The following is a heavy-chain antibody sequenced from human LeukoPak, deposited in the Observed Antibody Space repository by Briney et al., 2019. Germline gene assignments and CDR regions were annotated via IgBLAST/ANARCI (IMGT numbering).Heavy chain of an antibody. J-gene: IGHJ2*01. CDR2: IYTSGST. V-gene: IGHV4-61*02. Sequence: PSETLSLTCTVSGGSISSGSYYWSWIRQPAGKGLEWIGRIYTSGSTNYNPSLKSRVTISVDTSKNQFSLKLSSVTAADTAVYYCARGVTVGAHGLWYFDLWGRGTLVTVSS. CDR1: GGSISSGSYY. CDR3: ARGVTVGAHGLWYFDL. D-gene: IGHD4-23*01.